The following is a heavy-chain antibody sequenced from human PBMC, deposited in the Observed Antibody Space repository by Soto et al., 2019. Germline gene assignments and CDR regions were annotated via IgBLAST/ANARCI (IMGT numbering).Heavy chain of an antibody. V-gene: IGHV4-39*01. CDR2: NYYSGST. CDR1: GISISSSSYY. D-gene: IGHD3-10*01. Sequence: SATLSLTSTLSGISISSSSYYWGWIRQPPGKAMEWIGSNYYSGSTYYNPSLKSRVTISVDTSKNQFSLKFSSVTAVDMVLYYCVSYGSGTYYSGYSFDFWSQGSLVTVS. CDR3: VSYGSGTYYSGYSFDF. J-gene: IGHJ4*02.